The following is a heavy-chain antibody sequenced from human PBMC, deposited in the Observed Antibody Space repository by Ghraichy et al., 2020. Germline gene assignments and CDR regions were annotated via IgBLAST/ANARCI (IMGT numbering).Heavy chain of an antibody. CDR1: GYTFTSYY. CDR2: INPSGGST. J-gene: IGHJ3*02. D-gene: IGHD5-24*01. CDR3: ARPRYGYNYYEIDRDAFDI. Sequence: ASVKVSCKASGYTFTSYYMHRVRQAPGQGLEWMGIINPSGGSTSYAQKFQGRVTMTRDTSTSTVYMELSSLRSEDTAVYYCARPRYGYNYYEIDRDAFDIWGQGTMVTVSS. V-gene: IGHV1-46*03.